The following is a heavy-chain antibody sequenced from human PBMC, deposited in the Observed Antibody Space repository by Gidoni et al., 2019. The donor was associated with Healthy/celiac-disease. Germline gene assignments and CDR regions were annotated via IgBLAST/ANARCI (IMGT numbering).Heavy chain of an antibody. CDR3: AKVASRSGWYPSGILENDY. CDR2: ISGSGGST. J-gene: IGHJ4*02. D-gene: IGHD6-19*01. CDR1: GFTFSSYA. V-gene: IGHV3-23*01. Sequence: EVQLLESGGGLVQPGGSLRLSCAASGFTFSSYAMTWVRQAPGKGLEWVSGISGSGGSTYYAESVKGRFTISRDNSKNTLYLQMNSLRADDTAVYYCAKVASRSGWYPSGILENDYWGQGTLVTVSS.